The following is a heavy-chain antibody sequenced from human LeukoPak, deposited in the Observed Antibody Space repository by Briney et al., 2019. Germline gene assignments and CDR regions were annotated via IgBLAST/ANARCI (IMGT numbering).Heavy chain of an antibody. Sequence: HPGGSLRLSCAASGFTSGSYWMHWVRQAPGKGPEWVARIDDDGTDTHYAASVKGRFTISRGNAKNTLYLQMNSLRGEDTAVYYCARGMLSSAGYHWYYYMDVWGKGAMVTVSS. J-gene: IGHJ6*03. CDR1: GFTSGSYW. CDR2: IDDDGTDT. CDR3: ARGMLSSAGYHWYYYMDV. V-gene: IGHV3-74*01. D-gene: IGHD3-3*01.